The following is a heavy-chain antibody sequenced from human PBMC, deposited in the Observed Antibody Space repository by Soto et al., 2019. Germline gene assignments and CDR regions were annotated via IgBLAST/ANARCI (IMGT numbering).Heavy chain of an antibody. Sequence: QVQLVESGGGVVQPGRSLRLSCAASGFTFSNYGMHWVRQAPGKGLEWVAVIWYDGSNKYYGDSVKGRFTISRDNSKNTLYLQMNSLRSEDMAVYYCARDRDPMTTVTEIGCWGQGTLVTVSS. J-gene: IGHJ4*02. V-gene: IGHV3-33*01. CDR1: GFTFSNYG. CDR3: ARDRDPMTTVTEIGC. D-gene: IGHD4-17*01. CDR2: IWYDGSNK.